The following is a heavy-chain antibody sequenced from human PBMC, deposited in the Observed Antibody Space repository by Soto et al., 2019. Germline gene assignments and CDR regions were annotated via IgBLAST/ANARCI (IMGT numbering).Heavy chain of an antibody. Sequence: PGGSLRLSCAASGFTFSNYWINWVRQAPGEGLEWVANINEHGSEMHYVDSVKGRFTISRDNAKNSVYLQMNSLRAEDTAVHYCLSFWTDSWGQGSLVTVSS. CDR3: LSFWTDS. CDR1: GFTFSNYW. D-gene: IGHD1-1*01. V-gene: IGHV3-7*03. CDR2: INEHGSEM. J-gene: IGHJ4*02.